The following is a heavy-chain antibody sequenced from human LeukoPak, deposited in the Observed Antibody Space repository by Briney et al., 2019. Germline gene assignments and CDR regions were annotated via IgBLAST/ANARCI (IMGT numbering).Heavy chain of an antibody. CDR1: GYTFTSYG. CDR3: ARDRGSYDSSGYYKAGPHY. D-gene: IGHD3-22*01. J-gene: IGHJ4*02. Sequence: ASVKVSCKASGYTFTSYGISWVRQAPGQGLEWMGWISAYNGNTNYAQKLQGRVTMTRDTSTSTVYMELSSLRSEDTAVYYCARDRGSYDSSGYYKAGPHYWGQGTLVTVSS. CDR2: ISAYNGNT. V-gene: IGHV1-18*01.